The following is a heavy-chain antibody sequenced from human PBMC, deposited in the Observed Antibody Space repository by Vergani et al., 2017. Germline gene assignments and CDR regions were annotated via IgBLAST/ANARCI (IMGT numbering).Heavy chain of an antibody. CDR2: IWYDGSNK. J-gene: IGHJ4*02. CDR1: GFTFSSYG. CDR3: ARALVVVTTLPGY. V-gene: IGHV3-33*01. Sequence: QVQLVESGGGVVQPGRSLRLSCAASGFTFSSYGMHWVRQAPGKGLEWVAVIWYDGSNKYYADSVKGRFTISRDNSKNTLYLQMNSLRAEDTAVYYCARALVVVTTLPGYWGLGTLVTVSS. D-gene: IGHD3-22*01.